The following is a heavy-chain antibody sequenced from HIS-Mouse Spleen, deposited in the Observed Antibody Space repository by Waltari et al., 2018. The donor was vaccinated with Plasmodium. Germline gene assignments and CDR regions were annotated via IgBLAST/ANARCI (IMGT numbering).Heavy chain of an antibody. CDR1: GGSISSSSYY. CDR2: IYYSGST. CDR3: ARDRITGTSYFDY. D-gene: IGHD1-7*01. J-gene: IGHJ4*02. Sequence: QLQLQESGPGLVKPSETLSLTCTVSGGSISSSSYYWGWIPQPPGKGREWIGSIYYSGSTYYNPSLKSRVTISVETSKNQFSLKLSSVTAADTAVYYCARDRITGTSYFDYWGQGTLVTVSS. V-gene: IGHV4-39*07.